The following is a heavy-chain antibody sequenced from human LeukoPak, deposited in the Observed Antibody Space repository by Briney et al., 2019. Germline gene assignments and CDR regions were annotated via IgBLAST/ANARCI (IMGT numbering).Heavy chain of an antibody. J-gene: IGHJ4*02. Sequence: PSETLSLTCTVSGGSISSSSYYWGWIRQPPGKGLEWIGSIYYSGSTYYNPSLKSRVTISVDTSKNHFSLKLSSVTAADTAVYYCARLIAAAGILGYWGQGTLVTVSS. CDR1: GGSISSSSYY. D-gene: IGHD6-13*01. V-gene: IGHV4-39*01. CDR3: ARLIAAAGILGY. CDR2: IYYSGST.